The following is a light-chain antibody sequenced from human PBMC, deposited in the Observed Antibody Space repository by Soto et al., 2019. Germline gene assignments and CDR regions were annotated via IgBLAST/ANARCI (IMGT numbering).Light chain of an antibody. CDR1: SSNIGNSA. Sequence: QSALTQPPSASGTPGQRVTMSCSGGSSNIGNSAVNWYQQLPGTAPKLLLYSTNQRPSGVPDRFSGSKSGTSASLAVNGLQSEDEADYYWAAWDDRLNHWLFGGGTKLTAL. V-gene: IGLV1-44*01. J-gene: IGLJ3*02. CDR2: STN. CDR3: AAWDDRLNHWL.